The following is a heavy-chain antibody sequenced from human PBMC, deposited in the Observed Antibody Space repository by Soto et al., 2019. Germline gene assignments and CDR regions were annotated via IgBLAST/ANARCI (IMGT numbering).Heavy chain of an antibody. D-gene: IGHD4-4*01. CDR1: GDSISSYY. Sequence: QVQLQESGPGLVKPSETLSLTCTVSGDSISSYYWSWIRQPPGKGLEWIGYIYYSGSTHYNPSLKGRVPISLGTSKKQFSLRLSSVTAADTAVYYCARELGNSFYYWGQGALVTVSS. J-gene: IGHJ4*02. CDR3: ARELGNSFYY. V-gene: IGHV4-59*01. CDR2: IYYSGST.